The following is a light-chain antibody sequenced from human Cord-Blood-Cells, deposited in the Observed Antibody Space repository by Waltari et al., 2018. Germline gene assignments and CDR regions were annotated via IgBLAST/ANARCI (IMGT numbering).Light chain of an antibody. J-gene: IGKJ2*01. CDR3: QQSYSTPYT. CDR1: QTISSY. Sequence: DIQMTQSPSSLPASVGDRVTITCRASQTISSYLHWYQQKPGKAPKLLIYAASSLQSGVPSRFSGSGSGTEFTLTISSLQPEDFATYYCQQSYSTPYTFGQGTKLEIK. V-gene: IGKV1-39*01. CDR2: AAS.